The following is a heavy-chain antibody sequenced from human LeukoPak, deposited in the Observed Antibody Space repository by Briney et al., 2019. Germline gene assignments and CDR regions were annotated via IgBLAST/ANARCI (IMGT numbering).Heavy chain of an antibody. Sequence: GGSLRLSCAPSGFIFSAYAMSWVRQAPGKGPEWVANINLDGSQKYYVDSVKGRFTISRDNAENSLYLQMNSLRAEDTALYYCARKRPNYFDYWGQGTLVTVSS. CDR1: GFIFSAYA. V-gene: IGHV3-7*01. CDR2: INLDGSQK. CDR3: ARKRPNYFDY. J-gene: IGHJ4*02.